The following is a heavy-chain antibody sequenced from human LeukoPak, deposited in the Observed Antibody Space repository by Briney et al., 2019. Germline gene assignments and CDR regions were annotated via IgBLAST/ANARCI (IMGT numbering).Heavy chain of an antibody. Sequence: ASVKVSCKASGYTFTGYYMHWVRQAPGQGLEWMGWINPNSGGTNYAQKFQGRVTMTRDTSISTAYMELSRLRSDDTAVYYCASRSPTYYDFWSGYSPPVGYMDVWGKGTTVTASS. CDR2: INPNSGGT. V-gene: IGHV1-2*02. D-gene: IGHD3-3*01. CDR1: GYTFTGYY. CDR3: ASRSPTYYDFWSGYSPPVGYMDV. J-gene: IGHJ6*03.